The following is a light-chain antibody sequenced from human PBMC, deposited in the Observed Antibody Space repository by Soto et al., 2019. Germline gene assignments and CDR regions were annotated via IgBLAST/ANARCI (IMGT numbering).Light chain of an antibody. V-gene: IGLV4-69*02. J-gene: IGLJ2*01. Sequence: QAVVTQSPSASASLGASVKLTCTLSSGHSNYAIAWHQQQPGKGPRYLMKLNSDGSHNKGDGIPDRFSGSSSGAERYLTISSLQSEDEADYYCQTWGTGTVLFGGGNKVTVL. CDR3: QTWGTGTVL. CDR2: LNSDGSH. CDR1: SGHSNYA.